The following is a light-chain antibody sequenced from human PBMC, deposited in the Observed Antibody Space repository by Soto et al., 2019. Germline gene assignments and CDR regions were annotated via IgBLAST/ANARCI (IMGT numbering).Light chain of an antibody. J-gene: IGLJ1*01. CDR3: SSYTSISTNV. V-gene: IGLV2-14*01. CDR2: EVS. Sequence: QSVLTQPASVSGYPGQSITISCVGTSIDVGGYNDVSWYQQHPGKAPKLMISEVSNRPSGVSNRFSGTKSGNTASLTISGLQAEDEADYYCSSYTSISTNVFGTGTKMTVL. CDR1: SIDVGGYND.